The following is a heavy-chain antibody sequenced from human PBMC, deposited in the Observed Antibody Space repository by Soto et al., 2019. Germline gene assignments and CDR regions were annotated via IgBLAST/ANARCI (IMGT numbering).Heavy chain of an antibody. Sequence: PGGSLRLSCAASGFTFTRYRMNWVRQAPGKGLEWVSSISSTTNYIYYGDSMKGRFTISRDNAKNSLYLEMNSLRAEDTAVYYCARESEYLTSNFDYRGQTTVDTVSS. D-gene: IGHD2-2*01. V-gene: IGHV3-21*06. CDR1: GFTFTRYR. CDR2: ISSTTNYI. CDR3: ARESEYLTSNFDY. J-gene: IGHJ4*02.